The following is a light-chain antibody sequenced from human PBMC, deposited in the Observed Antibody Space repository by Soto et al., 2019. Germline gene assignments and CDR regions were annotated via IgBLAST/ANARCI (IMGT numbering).Light chain of an antibody. J-gene: IGKJ1*01. CDR1: QTIFNW. CDR2: DAS. Sequence: DIPMTQSPSTLSASVGDRVTITCRASQTIFNWLAWYQRKPGRAPTLLIYDASSLQSGVPSTFSGSGSGTEFTLTISSLQPGDFATYYCQQYNSYPWTFGQGTKVEIK. CDR3: QQYNSYPWT. V-gene: IGKV1-5*01.